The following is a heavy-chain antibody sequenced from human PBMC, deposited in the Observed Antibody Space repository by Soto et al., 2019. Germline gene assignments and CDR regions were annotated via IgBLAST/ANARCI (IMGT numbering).Heavy chain of an antibody. CDR1: GDSISNSRFY. D-gene: IGHD5-12*01. CDR3: ARAENERAGIYRPPDY. V-gene: IGHV4-31*03. CDR2: IYYSVST. J-gene: IGHJ4*02. Sequence: PSETLSLTCSVSGDSISNSRFYWAWIRQPPGEGLEWIGYIYYSVSTYYNPSLKSRVIISVDTSKNQFSLNLSSVTAADTAVYYCARAENERAGIYRPPDYWGQGTLVTVSS.